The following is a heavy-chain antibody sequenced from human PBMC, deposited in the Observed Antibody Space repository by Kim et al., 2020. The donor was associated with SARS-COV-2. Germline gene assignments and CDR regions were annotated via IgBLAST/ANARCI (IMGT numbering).Heavy chain of an antibody. D-gene: IGHD5-18*01. CDR3: ARDRGYSYGGGDYYYGMDV. CDR2: IKQDGSEK. Sequence: GGSLRLSCAASGFTFSSYWMSWVRQAPGKGLEWVANIKQDGSEKYYVDSVKGRFTISRDNAKNSLYLQMNSLRAEDTAVYYCARDRGYSYGGGDYYYGMDVWGQGTTVTVSS. CDR1: GFTFSSYW. J-gene: IGHJ6*02. V-gene: IGHV3-7*01.